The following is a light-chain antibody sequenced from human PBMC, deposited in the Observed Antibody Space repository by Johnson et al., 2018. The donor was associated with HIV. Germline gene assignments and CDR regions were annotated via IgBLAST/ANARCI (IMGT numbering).Light chain of an antibody. V-gene: IGLV1-51*02. CDR2: ENN. Sequence: QSVLTQPPSVSAAPGQKVTISCSGSSSNIGNNYVSWYRHLPGTAPKLLIYENNKRPSGIPDRFSGSKSGTSATLGITGLQTGDEADDYCGTWDNSLGTGGVFGTGTKVTVL. CDR1: SSNIGNNY. CDR3: GTWDNSLGTGGV. J-gene: IGLJ1*01.